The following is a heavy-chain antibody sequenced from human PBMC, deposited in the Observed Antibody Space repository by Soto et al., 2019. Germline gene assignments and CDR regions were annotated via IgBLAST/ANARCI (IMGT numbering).Heavy chain of an antibody. CDR2: IKSKTDGGTT. CDR3: TTDFVVVPAALSSYYYYGMDV. Sequence: GGSLRLSCAASGFTFSNAWMSWVRQAPGKGLEWVGRIKSKTDGGTTDYAAPVKGRFTISRDDSKNTLYLQMNSLKTEDTAVYYCTTDFVVVPAALSSYYYYGMDVWGQGTTVTVSS. D-gene: IGHD2-2*01. CDR1: GFTFSNAW. J-gene: IGHJ6*02. V-gene: IGHV3-15*01.